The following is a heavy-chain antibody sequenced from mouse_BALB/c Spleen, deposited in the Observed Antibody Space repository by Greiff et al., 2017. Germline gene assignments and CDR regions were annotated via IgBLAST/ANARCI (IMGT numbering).Heavy chain of an antibody. D-gene: IGHD1-2*01. V-gene: IGHV14-3*02. CDR2: IDPANGNT. CDR1: GFNIKDTY. CDR3: ARGGYVGFAD. J-gene: IGHJ3*01. Sequence: VQLKESGAELVKPGASVKLSCTASGFNIKDTYMHWVKQRPEQGLEWIGRIDPANGNTKYDPKFQGKATITADTSSNTAYLQLSSLTSEDTAVYYCARGGYVGFADWGQGTLVTVSA.